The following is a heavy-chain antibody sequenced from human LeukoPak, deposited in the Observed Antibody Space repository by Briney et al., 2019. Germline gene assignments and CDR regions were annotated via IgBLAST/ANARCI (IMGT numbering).Heavy chain of an antibody. V-gene: IGHV4-39*07. CDR1: GGSISSSSYY. Sequence: SETLSLTCTVSGGSISSSSYYWGWIRQPPGKGLEWIGSIYYSGSTYYNPSLKSRVTISIDTSKNQFSLKLSSLTAADTAVYYCARGKFYYDSSGYYFNDYWGQGTLVTVSS. D-gene: IGHD3-22*01. J-gene: IGHJ4*02. CDR2: IYYSGST. CDR3: ARGKFYYDSSGYYFNDY.